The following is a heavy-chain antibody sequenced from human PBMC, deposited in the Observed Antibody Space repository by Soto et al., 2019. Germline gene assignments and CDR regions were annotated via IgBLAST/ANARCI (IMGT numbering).Heavy chain of an antibody. CDR1: GFAFSNYW. V-gene: IGHV3-7*01. CDR3: ARGGTSMIVVGAFDD. CDR2: IKQDGSEK. D-gene: IGHD3-22*01. Sequence: EVQLVESGGGLVQPGGSLRLSCEASGFAFSNYWMSWVRQAPGKGLEWVATIKQDGSEKYYVDSVKGRFTISRDKAKNSLDLQMNSLRAEDTAVYHCARGGTSMIVVGAFDDWGQGTLVTVSS. J-gene: IGHJ4*02.